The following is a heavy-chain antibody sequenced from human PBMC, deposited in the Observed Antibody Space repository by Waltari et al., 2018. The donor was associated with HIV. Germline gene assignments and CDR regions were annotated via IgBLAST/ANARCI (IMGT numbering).Heavy chain of an antibody. Sequence: EVQLVESGGGLIPPGGYLRLACAASGFAVFNNYMSWVRQAPGKGLEWVSLIYSNATTYYADSVKGRFTISRDNSKNTLYLQMNSLRADDTAVYFCATVLVRTSWVITTAPFDYWGQGTLVTVSS. CDR1: GFAVFNNY. V-gene: IGHV3-53*01. CDR2: IYSNATT. D-gene: IGHD3-22*01. J-gene: IGHJ4*02. CDR3: ATVLVRTSWVITTAPFDY.